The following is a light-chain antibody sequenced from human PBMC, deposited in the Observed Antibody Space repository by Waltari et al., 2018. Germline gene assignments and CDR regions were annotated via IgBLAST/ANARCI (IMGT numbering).Light chain of an antibody. CDR2: GAS. J-gene: IGKJ2*01. CDR1: QSVSSSY. Sequence: EIVLTQSPGTLSLSPGERATLSCRASQSVSSSYLAWYQQKPGQAPRLLIYGASSRATGIPDRFSGSGSGTDFTLTISRLEPEGFAVYYCQQYGSSPQTFGQGTKLEIK. CDR3: QQYGSSPQT. V-gene: IGKV3-20*01.